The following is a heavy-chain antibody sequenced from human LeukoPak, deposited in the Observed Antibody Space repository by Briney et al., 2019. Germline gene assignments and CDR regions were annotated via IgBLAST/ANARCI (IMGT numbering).Heavy chain of an antibody. CDR3: ASRLYGDRGAQDAFDI. CDR2: ISSSGSTI. D-gene: IGHD4-17*01. J-gene: IGHJ3*02. CDR1: GFTFSDYY. V-gene: IGHV3-11*01. Sequence: GGSLRLSCAASGFTFSDYYMSWIRQAPGKGLEWVSYISSSGSTIYYANSVKGRFTISRDNAKNSLYLQMTSLGAEDTAVYYCASRLYGDRGAQDAFDIWGQGTMVTVSS.